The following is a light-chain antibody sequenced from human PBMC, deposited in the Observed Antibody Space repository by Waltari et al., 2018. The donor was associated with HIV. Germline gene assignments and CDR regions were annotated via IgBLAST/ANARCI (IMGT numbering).Light chain of an antibody. CDR1: QTIRSA. Sequence: EVVMTQSPVTLSVSPGERATPSCRASQTIRSALAWYQQNPGQAPRLLIFGASTRATGIPDRFSGSGSGTEFTLTISSLQSEDFAVYYCQQYETWPLTFGGGTKVEIK. V-gene: IGKV3-15*01. J-gene: IGKJ4*01. CDR3: QQYETWPLT. CDR2: GAS.